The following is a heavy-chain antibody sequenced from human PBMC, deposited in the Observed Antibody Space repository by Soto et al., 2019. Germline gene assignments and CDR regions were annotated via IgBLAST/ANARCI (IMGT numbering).Heavy chain of an antibody. Sequence: QVQLVQSGTEVKKPGASVKVSCKASGYPFSSYGISWVRQAPGQGLEWMGWVSPYDGNTNYAQKVQGRITMTTDTSTSTAYMELRSLRSADTAVYYCPRGGWFGELLFPYWGQGPLVTVSS. CDR3: PRGGWFGELLFPY. D-gene: IGHD3-10*01. CDR2: VSPYDGNT. CDR1: GYPFSSYG. J-gene: IGHJ4*02. V-gene: IGHV1-18*01.